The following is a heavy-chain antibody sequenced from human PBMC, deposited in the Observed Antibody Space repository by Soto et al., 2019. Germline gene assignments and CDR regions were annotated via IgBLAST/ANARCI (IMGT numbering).Heavy chain of an antibody. CDR1: GGSISNYY. V-gene: IGHV4-59*01. D-gene: IGHD3-16*01. Sequence: PSETLSLTCNVPGGSISNYYWTWVRQSPEKGLEWIGYMYYNGNINYNPSLKSRVTISIDTSKNQFSLTLESVTAADTAVYYCASGGNWFDPWGQGVLVTVSS. J-gene: IGHJ5*02. CDR3: ASGGNWFDP. CDR2: MYYNGNI.